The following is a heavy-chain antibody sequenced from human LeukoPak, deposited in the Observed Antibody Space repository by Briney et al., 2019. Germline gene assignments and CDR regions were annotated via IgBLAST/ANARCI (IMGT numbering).Heavy chain of an antibody. D-gene: IGHD3-3*01. V-gene: IGHV4-31*03. CDR2: ICHTGTT. CDR1: GGSISSGGYY. Sequence: SETLSLTCTVSGGSISSGGYYWSWIRQHPGKGLEWIAYICHTGTTYYNPSLKSRVTISVDTSKNQFSLKLSSVTAADTAVYYCARSPDYAFDIWGQGTMVTVSS. CDR3: ARSPDYAFDI. J-gene: IGHJ3*02.